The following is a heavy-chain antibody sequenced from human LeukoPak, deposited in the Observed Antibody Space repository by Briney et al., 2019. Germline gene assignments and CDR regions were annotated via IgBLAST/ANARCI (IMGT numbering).Heavy chain of an antibody. D-gene: IGHD3-10*01. V-gene: IGHV3-7*01. CDR3: ASDRAFSQFDY. CDR2: IKEDGSRA. CDR1: GFSFSTYW. Sequence: VGSLRLSCGASGFSFSTYWMDWVRQAPGKGLEWVASIKEDGSRADYVDSVGGRFTVSRDNTKNSLFLQMNSLRVNDTAVYYCASDRAFSQFDYWGQGTLVTVSS. J-gene: IGHJ4*02.